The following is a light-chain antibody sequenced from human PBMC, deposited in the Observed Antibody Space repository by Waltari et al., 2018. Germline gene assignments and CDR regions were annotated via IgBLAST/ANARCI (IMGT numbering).Light chain of an antibody. J-gene: IGKJ1*01. CDR3: QQYGSSPT. Sequence: EIVLTQSPGTLSLSPGERATLSCRASQRVSSSYLAWYQQKPGQAPRLLIYGASSRATCIPDRFSGSWSGTDFTLTISRLEPEDFAVYYCQQYGSSPTFGQGTKVEIK. CDR1: QRVSSSY. V-gene: IGKV3-20*01. CDR2: GAS.